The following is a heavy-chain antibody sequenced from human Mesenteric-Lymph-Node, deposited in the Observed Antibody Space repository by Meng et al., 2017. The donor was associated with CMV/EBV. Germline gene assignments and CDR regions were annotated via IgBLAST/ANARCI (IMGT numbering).Heavy chain of an antibody. CDR2: IYWDDNK. V-gene: IGHV2-5*02. D-gene: IGHD2-2*01. CDR1: GFSLSTTGVG. Sequence: SGPTLVKPTQTLTLTCTVSGFSLSTTGVGVGWIRQPPGQALDWLALIYWDDNKRYSPSLKSRLTITKDTSKDQVILTITNMDPVDTATYYCARIVAFCSTDSCPFHWFDPWGPGALVTVSS. J-gene: IGHJ5*02. CDR3: ARIVAFCSTDSCPFHWFDP.